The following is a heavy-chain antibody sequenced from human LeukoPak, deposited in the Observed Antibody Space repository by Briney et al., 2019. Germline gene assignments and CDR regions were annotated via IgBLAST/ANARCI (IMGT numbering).Heavy chain of an antibody. CDR3: ARCRSVDDYYYYYGMDV. Sequence: ASVKVSCKASGGTFSSYAISWVRQAPGQGLEWMGGIIPIFGTANYAQKFQGRVTITADESTSTAYMELSSLRSEDTAVYYCARCRSVDDYYYYYGMDVWGQGITVTVSS. V-gene: IGHV1-69*13. CDR2: IIPIFGTA. CDR1: GGTFSSYA. J-gene: IGHJ6*02. D-gene: IGHD4-23*01.